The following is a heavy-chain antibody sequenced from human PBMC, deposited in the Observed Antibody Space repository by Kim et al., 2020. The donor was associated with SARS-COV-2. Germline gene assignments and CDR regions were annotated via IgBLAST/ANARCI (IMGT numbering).Heavy chain of an antibody. CDR3: AKDPQDIVVVVAATGWFDP. V-gene: IGHV3-30*18. Sequence: GGSLRLSCAASGFTFSSYGMHWVRQAPGKGLEWVAVISYDGSNKYYADSVKGRFTISRDNSKNTLYLQMNSLRAEDTAVYYCAKDPQDIVVVVAATGWFDPWGQGTLVTVSS. CDR1: GFTFSSYG. D-gene: IGHD2-15*01. J-gene: IGHJ5*02. CDR2: ISYDGSNK.